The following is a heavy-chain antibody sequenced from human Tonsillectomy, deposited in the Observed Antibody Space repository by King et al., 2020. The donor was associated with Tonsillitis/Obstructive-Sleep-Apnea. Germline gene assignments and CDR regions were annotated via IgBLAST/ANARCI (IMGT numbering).Heavy chain of an antibody. CDR3: ARDSRPEVGYCSSTSCYTTRAYYHH. V-gene: IGHV1-46*01. D-gene: IGHD2-2*02. CDR2: INPSGGST. CDR1: GYTFTSYY. J-gene: IGHJ1*01. Sequence: QLVQSGADVKKLGASVKVSCKASGYTFTSYYMHWVRQAPGQGLEWMGIINPSGGSTSYAQNFQGRVTMTRDTSTSTVYMVLSSLRSEDTAVYYCARDSRPEVGYCSSTSCYTTRAYYHHWGQGTLVTVSS.